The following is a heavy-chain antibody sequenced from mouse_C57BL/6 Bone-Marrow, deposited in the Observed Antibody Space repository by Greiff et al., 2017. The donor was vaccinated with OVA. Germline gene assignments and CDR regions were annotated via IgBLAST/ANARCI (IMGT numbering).Heavy chain of an antibody. V-gene: IGHV1-59*01. CDR3: AREGTYYGSSYGWYFDV. CDR2: IDPSDSYT. CDR1: GYTFTSYW. Sequence: QVQLQQPGAELVRPGTSVKLSCKASGYTFTSYWMHWVKQRPGQGLEWIGVIDPSDSYTNYNQKFKGKATLTVDTSSSTAYMQLSSLTSEDSAVYYCAREGTYYGSSYGWYFDVWGTGTTVTVSS. J-gene: IGHJ1*03. D-gene: IGHD1-1*01.